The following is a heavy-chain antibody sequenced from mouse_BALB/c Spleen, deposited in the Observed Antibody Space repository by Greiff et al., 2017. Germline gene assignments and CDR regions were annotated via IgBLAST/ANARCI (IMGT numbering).Heavy chain of an antibody. Sequence: EVKLEESGPGLVKPSQSLSLTCTVTGYSITSDYAWNWIRQFPGNKLEWMGYISYSGSTSYNPSLKSRISITRDTSKNQFFLQLNSVTTEDTATYYCARSYGNYVGWCFDVWGAGTTVTVSS. D-gene: IGHD2-1*01. CDR2: ISYSGST. V-gene: IGHV3-2*02. CDR3: ARSYGNYVGWCFDV. J-gene: IGHJ1*01. CDR1: GYSITSDYA.